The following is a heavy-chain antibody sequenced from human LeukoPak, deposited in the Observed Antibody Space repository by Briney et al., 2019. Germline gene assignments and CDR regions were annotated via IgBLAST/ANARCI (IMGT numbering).Heavy chain of an antibody. CDR3: AKATVTYYYGSGSYLFDP. J-gene: IGHJ5*02. CDR1: GFTFSSYA. V-gene: IGHV3-23*01. CDR2: ISGSGGST. D-gene: IGHD3-10*01. Sequence: GGSLRLSCAASGFTFSSYAMSWVRQAPGKGLEWVSAISGSGGSTYYADSEKGRFTISRDNSKNTLYLQMNSLRAEDTAVYYCAKATVTYYYGSGSYLFDPWGQGTLVTVSS.